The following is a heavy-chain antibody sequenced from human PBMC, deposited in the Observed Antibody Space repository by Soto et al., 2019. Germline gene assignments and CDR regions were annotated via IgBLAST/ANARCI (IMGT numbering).Heavy chain of an antibody. V-gene: IGHV3-33*01. CDR1: GFTFSSYG. J-gene: IGHJ6*02. CDR2: IWYDGSNK. Sequence: SLRLSCAASGFTFSSYGMHWVRQAPGKGLEWVAVIWYDGSNKYYADSVKGRFTISRDNSKNTLYLQMNSLRAEDTAVYYCARDSYDSSGYPMDVWGQGTTVTVSS. D-gene: IGHD3-22*01. CDR3: ARDSYDSSGYPMDV.